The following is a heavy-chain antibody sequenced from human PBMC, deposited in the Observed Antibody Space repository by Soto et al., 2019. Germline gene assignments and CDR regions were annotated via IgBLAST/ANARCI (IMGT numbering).Heavy chain of an antibody. D-gene: IGHD2-2*01. Sequence: QVQLVQSGAEVKEPGASVKISCKASGYTFTTYHIHWVRQAPGQGLDWMGMIDPMGGNTGYARKCQVRVAMTRDTSTGPAYSDVDSLRFDDTAMYFCVRGCGTSSASCEGDFQHWGQGTLVTVSS. CDR1: GYTFTTYH. V-gene: IGHV1-46*01. J-gene: IGHJ1*01. CDR2: IDPMGGNT. CDR3: VRGCGTSSASCEGDFQH.